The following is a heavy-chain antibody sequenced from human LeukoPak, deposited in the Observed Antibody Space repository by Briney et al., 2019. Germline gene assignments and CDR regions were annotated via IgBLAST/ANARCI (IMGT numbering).Heavy chain of an antibody. CDR1: GFTFSSYW. CDR2: INSDGSST. CDR3: ARALGDSSGYWFFDY. Sequence: PGGSLRLSCAASGFTFSSYWMHWVRQAPGKGLVWVSRINSDGSSTSYADSVKGRFTISRDNAENTLYLQMNSLRAVDTAVHYCARALGDSSGYWFFDYWGQGTLVTVSS. D-gene: IGHD3-22*01. V-gene: IGHV3-74*01. J-gene: IGHJ4*02.